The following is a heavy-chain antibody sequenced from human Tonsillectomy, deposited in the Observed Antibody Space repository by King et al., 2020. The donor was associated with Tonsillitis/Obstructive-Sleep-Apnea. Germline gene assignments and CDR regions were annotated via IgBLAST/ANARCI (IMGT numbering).Heavy chain of an antibody. V-gene: IGHV4-34*01. J-gene: IGHJ3*02. CDR2: INYSGST. Sequence: VQLQQWGAGLLKPSETLSLTCAVYGGSFSGYYWSWIRQPPGKGLEWFGEINYSGSTNYNPSLKSRVTISVDTSKNQFSLKLSSVTAAHTAVYYCARVSLRITIFGVVQRGAFDIWGQGTMVIVSS. CDR3: ARVSLRITIFGVVQRGAFDI. D-gene: IGHD3-3*01. CDR1: GGSFSGYY.